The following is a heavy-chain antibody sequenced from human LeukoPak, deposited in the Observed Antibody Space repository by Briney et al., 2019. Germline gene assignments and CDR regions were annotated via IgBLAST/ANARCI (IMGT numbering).Heavy chain of an antibody. Sequence: GGSLRLSCAASGFTFSSYWMSWVRQAPGKGLEWVANINQDGSEKYYVDSVKGRFTISRDNAKNSLYLQMNRLRAEDTAVYYCAREGCSGGSCYHNWFDPWGQGTLVTVSS. CDR3: AREGCSGGSCYHNWFDP. D-gene: IGHD2-15*01. V-gene: IGHV3-7*01. CDR2: INQDGSEK. CDR1: GFTFSSYW. J-gene: IGHJ5*02.